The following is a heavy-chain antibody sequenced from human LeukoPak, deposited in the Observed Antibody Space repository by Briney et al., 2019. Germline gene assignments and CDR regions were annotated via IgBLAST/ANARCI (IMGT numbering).Heavy chain of an antibody. J-gene: IGHJ6*02. V-gene: IGHV3-23*01. D-gene: IGHD3-22*01. CDR1: GFTFSSYA. Sequence: GGSLRLSCAASGFTFSSYAMSWVRQAPGKGLEWVSVISGSDGSTYYADSVKGRFTISRDNSKSTLYLQMNSLRAEDKPEYYCAKDKKYYDSSGSPYYYYGMDVWGQGTTVTVSS. CDR2: ISGSDGST. CDR3: AKDKKYYDSSGSPYYYYGMDV.